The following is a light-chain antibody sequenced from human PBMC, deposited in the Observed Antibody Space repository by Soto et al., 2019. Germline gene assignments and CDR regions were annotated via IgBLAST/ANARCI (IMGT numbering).Light chain of an antibody. Sequence: DIQMTQSPSSLSASVGDRVTIACRASQNIKNFLVWYQQKPGEVPKLLIYGASTLQSGVPSRFSGSGSGTDFTLTISSLQPEDVATYYSQKYNSAPLTFGGGTKVDI. J-gene: IGKJ4*01. CDR2: GAS. CDR3: QKYNSAPLT. V-gene: IGKV1-27*01. CDR1: QNIKNF.